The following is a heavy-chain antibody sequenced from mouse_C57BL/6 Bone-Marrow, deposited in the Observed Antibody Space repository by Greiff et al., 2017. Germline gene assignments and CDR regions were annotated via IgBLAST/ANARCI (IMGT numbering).Heavy chain of an antibody. D-gene: IGHD1-1*01. J-gene: IGHJ2*01. CDR3: TGYYDGSSPY. CDR1: GFTFSNYW. Sequence: DVMLVESGGGLVQPGGSMKLSCVASGFTFSNYWMNWVRQSPEKGLEWVAQIRLKSDNYATHYAESVKGRFTISRDDSKSSVDLQMNNLRAEDTGIYYCTGYYDGSSPYWGQGTTLTVSS. V-gene: IGHV6-3*01. CDR2: IRLKSDNYAT.